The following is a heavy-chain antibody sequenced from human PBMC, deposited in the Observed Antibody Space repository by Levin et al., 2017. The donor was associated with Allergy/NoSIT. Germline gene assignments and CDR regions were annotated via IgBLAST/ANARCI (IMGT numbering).Heavy chain of an antibody. V-gene: IGHV4-4*07. D-gene: IGHD6-13*01. J-gene: IGHJ4*02. CDR2: IYTSGST. CDR1: GGSISSYY. Sequence: PSETLSLTCTVSGGSISSYYWSWIRQPAGKGLEWIGRIYTSGSTNYNPSLKSRVTMSVDTSKNQFSLKLSSVTAADTAVYYCATSSGIAAAGIFDYWGQGTLVTVSS. CDR3: ATSSGIAAAGIFDY.